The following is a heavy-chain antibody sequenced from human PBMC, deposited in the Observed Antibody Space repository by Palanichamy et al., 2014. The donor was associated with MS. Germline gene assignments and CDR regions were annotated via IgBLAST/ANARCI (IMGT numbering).Heavy chain of an antibody. D-gene: IGHD3-16*01. V-gene: IGHV3-15*01. CDR1: ISFSDAR. Sequence: EVQLVESGGGLGKAWGIPQALLCSLWISFSDARMSWVRQAPGKGLEWIGRIKRRGEGGTTIYAAPVQGRFTISRDDSENMVYLQMNSLKIEDTAVYYCASFRGTFFYYYYAMDVWGQGTTVTVSS. CDR3: ASFRGTFFYYYYAMDV. CDR2: IKRRGEGGTT. J-gene: IGHJ6*02.